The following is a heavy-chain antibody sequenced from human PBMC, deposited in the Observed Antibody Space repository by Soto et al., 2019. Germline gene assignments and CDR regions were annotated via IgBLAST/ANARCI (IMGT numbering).Heavy chain of an antibody. J-gene: IGHJ6*02. Sequence: QVQLVESGGGVVQPGRSLRLSCAASGFTFNTYAMHWVRQAPGKGLEWVAVISYDGSNKHYAASVKGRFYISRDNSKNTEYLQTNSLRPEDAAVYYCARGSAEATYCYYGLDVWGQGTTVTVSS. CDR2: ISYDGSNK. CDR3: ARGSAEATYCYYGLDV. V-gene: IGHV3-30-3*01. D-gene: IGHD5-12*01. CDR1: GFTFNTYA.